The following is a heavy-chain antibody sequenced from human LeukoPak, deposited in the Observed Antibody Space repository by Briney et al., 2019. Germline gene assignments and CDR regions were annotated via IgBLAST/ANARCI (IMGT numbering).Heavy chain of an antibody. D-gene: IGHD3-3*01. J-gene: IGHJ6*03. Sequence: ASVKVSCKASGGTFSSYAISWVRQAPGQGLEWMGGIIPIFGTANYAQKFQGRVTITADKSTSTAYMELSSLRSEDTAVYYCARAEYYDFWSGYSPRGHYYMDVWGKGTTVTVSS. V-gene: IGHV1-69*06. CDR3: ARAEYYDFWSGYSPRGHYYMDV. CDR1: GGTFSSYA. CDR2: IIPIFGTA.